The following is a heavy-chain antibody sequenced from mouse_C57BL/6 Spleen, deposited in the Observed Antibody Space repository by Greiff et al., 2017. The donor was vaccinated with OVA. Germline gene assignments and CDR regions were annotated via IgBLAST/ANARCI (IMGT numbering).Heavy chain of an antibody. CDR3: AKEGGRDFFDY. CDR2: IDPSDSYT. Sequence: QVQLQQPGAELVMPGASVKLSCKASGYTFTSYWMHWVKQRPGQGLEWIGEIDPSDSYTNYNQKFKGKSTLTVDKSSSTAYMQLSSLTSEDSAVYYCAKEGGRDFFDYWGQGTTLTVSS. V-gene: IGHV1-69*01. CDR1: GYTFTSYW. J-gene: IGHJ2*01.